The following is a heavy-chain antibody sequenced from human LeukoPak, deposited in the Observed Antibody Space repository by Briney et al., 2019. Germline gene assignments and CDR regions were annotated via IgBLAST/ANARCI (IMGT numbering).Heavy chain of an antibody. Sequence: GGSLRLSCAASGFTFSSYSMNWVRQAPGKGLEWVSYISSSRSTIYYADSVKGRFTISRDNAKNSLYLQMNSLRAEDTAVYYCAREPYGSGSYHYDYWGQGTLVTVSS. CDR1: GFTFSSYS. V-gene: IGHV3-48*04. J-gene: IGHJ4*02. CDR2: ISSSRSTI. D-gene: IGHD3-10*01. CDR3: AREPYGSGSYHYDY.